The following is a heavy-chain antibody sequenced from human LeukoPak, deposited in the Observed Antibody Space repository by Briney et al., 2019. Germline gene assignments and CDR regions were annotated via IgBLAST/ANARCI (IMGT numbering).Heavy chain of an antibody. V-gene: IGHV1-69*06. CDR3: ARDSTLAYCGGDCGNAFDI. CDR1: GGSFSNFG. D-gene: IGHD2-21*02. J-gene: IGHJ3*02. Sequence: ASVKVSCKASGGSFSNFGISWVRQAPGQGLEWMGGILPVSNTANNAQNFQGRVTFTADTSTGTAYMELSSLRSEDTAVYYCARDSTLAYCGGDCGNAFDIWGQGTMVTVSS. CDR2: ILPVSNTA.